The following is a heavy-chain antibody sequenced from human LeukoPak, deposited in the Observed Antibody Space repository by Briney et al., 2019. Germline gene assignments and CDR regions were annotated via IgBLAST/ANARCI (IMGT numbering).Heavy chain of an antibody. Sequence: GGSLRLSCAASGFTFSSYWMSWVRQAPGKGLEWVANIKQDGSEKYYADSVKGRFTISRDNAKNSLYLQMNSLRAEDTAVYYCARGPTSYSSSWHYWGQGTLVTVSS. CDR3: ARGPTSYSSSWHY. D-gene: IGHD6-13*01. J-gene: IGHJ4*02. CDR1: GFTFSSYW. CDR2: IKQDGSEK. V-gene: IGHV3-7*01.